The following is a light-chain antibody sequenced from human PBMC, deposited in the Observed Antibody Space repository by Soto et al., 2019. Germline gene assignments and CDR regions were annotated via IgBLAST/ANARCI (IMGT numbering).Light chain of an antibody. Sequence: WRQAPYPMSLSPGERATLSCMASQSVSSSYLAWYQQKPGQAPRLLIYGASSRATGIPDRFSGSGSGTDFTRTLSKLEPEDFAVYYCQQYGSSHTFGQGTRLDI. V-gene: IGKV3-20*01. CDR2: GAS. J-gene: IGKJ5*01. CDR1: QSVSSSY. CDR3: QQYGSSHT.